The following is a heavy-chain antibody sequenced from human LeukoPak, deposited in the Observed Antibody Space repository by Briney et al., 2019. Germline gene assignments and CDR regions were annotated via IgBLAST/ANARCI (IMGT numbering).Heavy chain of an antibody. J-gene: IGHJ6*02. V-gene: IGHV3-23*01. CDR2: ISGSGGST. D-gene: IGHD2-2*01. Sequence: GGSLRLSCAASGFTFSSYAMSWVRQAPGKGLEWVSVISGSGGSTNYADSVKGRFTISRDNSKNTLYLQMNSLRAEDTAVYYCANGVGQLSSVGYYYGMDVWGQGTTVTVSS. CDR3: ANGVGQLSSVGYYYGMDV. CDR1: GFTFSSYA.